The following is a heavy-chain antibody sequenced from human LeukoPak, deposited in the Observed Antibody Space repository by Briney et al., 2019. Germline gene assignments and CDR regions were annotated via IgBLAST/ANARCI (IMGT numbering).Heavy chain of an antibody. V-gene: IGHV3-30*18. CDR1: GFTFSSYG. Sequence: PGRSLRLFCAASGFTFSSYGMHWVRQAPGKGLGWLAVISYDGSNKYYADSVKGRFTISRDNSKNTLYLQMNSLRAEDTAVYYCAKDDIVVVPAASVEDWFDPWGQGTLVTVSS. CDR2: ISYDGSNK. J-gene: IGHJ5*02. CDR3: AKDDIVVVPAASVEDWFDP. D-gene: IGHD2-2*01.